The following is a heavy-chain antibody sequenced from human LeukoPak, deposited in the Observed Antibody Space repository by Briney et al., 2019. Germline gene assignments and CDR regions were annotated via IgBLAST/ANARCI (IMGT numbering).Heavy chain of an antibody. CDR2: IGTAGDT. Sequence: GGSLRLSCAASGFTFSSYDMHWVRHATGKGLEWVSAIGTAGDTYYPGSVKGRFTISRENAKTSLYLQMNSLRAGDTAVYYCARDRGDYLSYAFDIWGQGTMVTVSS. CDR3: ARDRGDYLSYAFDI. D-gene: IGHD4-17*01. J-gene: IGHJ3*02. V-gene: IGHV3-13*01. CDR1: GFTFSSYD.